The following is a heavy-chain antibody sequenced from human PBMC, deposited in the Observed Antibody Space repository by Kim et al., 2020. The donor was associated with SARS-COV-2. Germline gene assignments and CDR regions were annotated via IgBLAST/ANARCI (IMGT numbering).Heavy chain of an antibody. CDR1: GFTFSSYA. CDR2: ISGSGGST. V-gene: IGHV3-23*01. Sequence: GGSLRLSCAASGFTFSSYAMSWVRQAPGKGLEWVSAISGSGGSTYYADSVKGRFTISRDNSKNTLYLQMNSLRAEDTAVYYCAKDPRFLEWRRWGQFDYWGQGTLVTVSS. J-gene: IGHJ4*02. CDR3: AKDPRFLEWRRWGQFDY. D-gene: IGHD3-3*01.